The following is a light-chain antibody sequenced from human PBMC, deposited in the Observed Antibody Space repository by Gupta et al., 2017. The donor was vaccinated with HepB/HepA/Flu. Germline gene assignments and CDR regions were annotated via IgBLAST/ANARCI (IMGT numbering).Light chain of an antibody. J-gene: IGKJ2*04. CDR2: AAS. CDR3: QQSDSTGGCS. Sequence: DIEMTQSPSSLSASVGDRVTITCRASQSISSYLNWYQQKPGKDPKLLIYAASSLQSGVPSRISGSGYGTDLTLTISSLQPEDFATYYCQQSDSTGGCSFGQGTKLEIK. V-gene: IGKV1-39*01. CDR1: QSISSY.